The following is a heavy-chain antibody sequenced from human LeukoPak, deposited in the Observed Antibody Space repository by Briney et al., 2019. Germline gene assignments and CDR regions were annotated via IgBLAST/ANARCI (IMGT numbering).Heavy chain of an antibody. CDR1: GFTFNSYG. CDR2: IWYDGTNE. V-gene: IGHV3-33*01. Sequence: GGSLRLSCAASGFTFNSYGMHWVRQAPGKGLDWVAFIWYDGTNEYYADSVKGRFTISRDNSNNTLYLQMNSLRAEDTAVYYCARGGLYYGSGSQCDYWGQGTLVTVSS. D-gene: IGHD3-10*01. CDR3: ARGGLYYGSGSQCDY. J-gene: IGHJ4*02.